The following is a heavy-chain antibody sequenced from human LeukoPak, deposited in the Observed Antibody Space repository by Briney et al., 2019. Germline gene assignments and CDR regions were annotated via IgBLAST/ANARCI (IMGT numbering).Heavy chain of an antibody. CDR3: AREGSGPQDWFDP. D-gene: IGHD3-10*01. Sequence: ASVKVSCKVFGSTLTQLSMHWVRQAPGKGLEWMGGFDPEADETVYAQNFHGRVTVTDDTLSDTTYMELSSLRSEDTAVYYCAREGSGPQDWFDPWGQGTLVTVSS. J-gene: IGHJ5*02. CDR1: GSTLTQLS. CDR2: FDPEADET. V-gene: IGHV1-24*01.